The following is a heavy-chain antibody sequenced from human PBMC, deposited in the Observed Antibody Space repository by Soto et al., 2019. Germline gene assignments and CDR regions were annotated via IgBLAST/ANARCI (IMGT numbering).Heavy chain of an antibody. CDR3: ARSTAGFDY. CDR1: GGTFSSLA. J-gene: IGHJ4*02. CDR2: LVPVFGTA. D-gene: IGHD2-2*01. Sequence: QVQLVQSGAEVKKPGSSVKVSCKASGGTFSSLAISWVRQAPGQALEWMGGLVPVFGTANYAQKFQGRVTTTADTSTTTSYMELGSWRSEDTAVCFCARSTAGFDYWGQGTLVTVSS. V-gene: IGHV1-69*06.